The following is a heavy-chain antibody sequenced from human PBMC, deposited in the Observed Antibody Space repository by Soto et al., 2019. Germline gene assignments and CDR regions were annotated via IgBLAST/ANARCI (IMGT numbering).Heavy chain of an antibody. D-gene: IGHD1-26*01. CDR2: INPSGGST. CDR1: GYTFTSYD. Sequence: ASVKVACKASGYTFTSYDFNWVRQDPGQGLEWMGIINPSGGSTSYAQKFQGRVTMTRDTSTSTVYMELSSLRSEDTAVYYCAREVVGATRDAYYYYGMDVWGQGTTVTVSS. CDR3: AREVVGATRDAYYYYGMDV. V-gene: IGHV1-46*01. J-gene: IGHJ6*02.